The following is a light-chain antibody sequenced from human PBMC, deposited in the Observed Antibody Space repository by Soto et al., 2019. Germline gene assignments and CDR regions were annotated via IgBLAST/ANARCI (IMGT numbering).Light chain of an antibody. Sequence: QSPLTQPPSASGSPGQSVTIPCTGASSDIGKYNYVSWFQQHPGKAPKLMIHEVNKRPSGVPDRFSGSKSDNTASLTVSGLQAEDEADYYCSSYADSNNVTFGGGTKLTVL. CDR2: EVN. CDR3: SSYADSNNVT. J-gene: IGLJ2*01. V-gene: IGLV2-8*01. CDR1: SSDIGKYNY.